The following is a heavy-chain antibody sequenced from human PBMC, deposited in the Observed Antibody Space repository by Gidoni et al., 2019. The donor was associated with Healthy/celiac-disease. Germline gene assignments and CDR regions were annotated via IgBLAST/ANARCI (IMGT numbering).Heavy chain of an antibody. D-gene: IGHD3-10*01. CDR1: GGSISSGSYY. V-gene: IGHV4-61*02. J-gene: IGHJ6*02. CDR2: IYTSGST. CDR3: ARGRGPMDV. Sequence: QVQLQESGPGLVKPSQTLSLTCPVSGGSISSGSYYWSWIRQPAGKGLEWIGRIYTSGSTNYNPSLKSRVTISVDTSKNQFSLKLSSVTAADTAVYYCARGRGPMDVWGQGTTVTVSS.